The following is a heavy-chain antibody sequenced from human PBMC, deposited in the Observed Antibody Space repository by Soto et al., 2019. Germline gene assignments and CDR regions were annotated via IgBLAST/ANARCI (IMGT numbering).Heavy chain of an antibody. D-gene: IGHD2-21*01. CDR2: ISSNGGST. J-gene: IGHJ6*03. Sequence: EVQLVESGGGLVQPGGSLRLSCAASGFTFSSYAMHWDRQAPGKGLEYVSAISSNGGSTYYANSVKGRFTISRDNSKNTLYLQMGSLRAEDMAVYYCASSLAYCGGDCYYYYYYMDVWGKGTTVTVSS. CDR1: GFTFSSYA. CDR3: ASSLAYCGGDCYYYYYYMDV. V-gene: IGHV3-64*01.